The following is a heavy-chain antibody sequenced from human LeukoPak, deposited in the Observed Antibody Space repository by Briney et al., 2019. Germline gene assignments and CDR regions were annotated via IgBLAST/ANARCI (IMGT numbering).Heavy chain of an antibody. CDR3: ARGDYTVLAGSPFDL. CDR2: IFFTGST. CDR1: GDAITSGDDY. Sequence: SQTLSLTCSVSGDAITSGDDYWNWIRQSPGKGLQWIGYIFFTGSTYYNPSLGSRFTISLDAPKNQFSLRLNSVTAADTAVYYCARGDYTVLAGSPFDLWGRGTLVTVSS. V-gene: IGHV4-30-4*01. J-gene: IGHJ4*02. D-gene: IGHD6-19*01.